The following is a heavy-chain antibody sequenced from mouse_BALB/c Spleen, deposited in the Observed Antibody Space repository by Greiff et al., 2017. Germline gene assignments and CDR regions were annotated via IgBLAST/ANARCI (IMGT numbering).Heavy chain of an antibody. Sequence: VKLMESGPGLVQPSQSLSITCTVSGFSLTSYGVHWVRQSPGKGLEWLGVIWSGGSTDYNAAFISRLSISKDNSKSQVFFKMNSLQANDTAIYYCARKRGSLRGAMDYWGQGTSVTVSS. CDR3: ARKRGSLRGAMDY. D-gene: IGHD1-1*01. V-gene: IGHV2-2*02. CDR1: GFSLTSYG. J-gene: IGHJ4*01. CDR2: IWSGGST.